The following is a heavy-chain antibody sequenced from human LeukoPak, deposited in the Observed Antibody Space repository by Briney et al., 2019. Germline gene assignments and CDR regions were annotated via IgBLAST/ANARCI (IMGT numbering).Heavy chain of an antibody. D-gene: IGHD2-2*01. J-gene: IGHJ4*02. CDR2: IWYDGSNK. CDR1: GFTFSSYG. CDR3: ARGSATTSRLIDY. Sequence: PGGSLRLSCAASGFTFSSYGMHWVRQAPGKGLEWVAVIWYDGSNKYYADSVKGRFTISRDNSKNTLYLQMNSLRAEDTAVYYCARGSATTSRLIDYWGQGTLVTVSS. V-gene: IGHV3-33*01.